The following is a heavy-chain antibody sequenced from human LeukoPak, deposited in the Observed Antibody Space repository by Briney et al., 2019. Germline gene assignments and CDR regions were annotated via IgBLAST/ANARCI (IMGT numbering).Heavy chain of an antibody. CDR3: ARMMSISVGRPRPLSNN. J-gene: IGHJ4*02. Sequence: ASVKVSCKASGYTFTNYGINWVRQAPGQGLEWMGWISAYTGNTNYAQKFQGRVTMTTDTSTSTAYMELRSLRSDDTAVYYCARMMSISVGRPRPLSNNWGQVTLVTVAS. CDR2: ISAYTGNT. CDR1: GYTFTNYG. D-gene: IGHD6-6*01. V-gene: IGHV1-18*01.